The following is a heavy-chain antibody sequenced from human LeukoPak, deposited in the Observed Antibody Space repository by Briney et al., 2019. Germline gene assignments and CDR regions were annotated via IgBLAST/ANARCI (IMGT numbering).Heavy chain of an antibody. CDR1: GFTFSSYE. V-gene: IGHV3-48*03. D-gene: IGHD2-15*01. Sequence: GGSLRLSCAASGFTFSSYEMNWVRQAPGKGLEWVSYISSSGSTIYYADSVKGRFTISRDNAKNSLYLQMNSLRAEDTAVYYCAKDRYCGGGTCYWSYFDYWGQGTLVTVSS. CDR3: AKDRYCGGGTCYWSYFDY. CDR2: ISSSGSTI. J-gene: IGHJ4*02.